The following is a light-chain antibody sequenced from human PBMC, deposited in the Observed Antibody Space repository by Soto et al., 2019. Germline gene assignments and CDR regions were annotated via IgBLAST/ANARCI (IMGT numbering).Light chain of an antibody. V-gene: IGLV1-44*01. CDR1: SSNIGNNP. CDR2: SNS. CDR3: AAWDDSLTGSWV. Sequence: SVLTQPPSASGTPGQRVTISCSGSSSNIGNNPVNWYQQLPGTAPKLLIYSNSHRPSGVPDRFSGSKSGTSASLAISGLQSEDEADYYCAAWDDSLTGSWVFGGGTKVTVL. J-gene: IGLJ3*02.